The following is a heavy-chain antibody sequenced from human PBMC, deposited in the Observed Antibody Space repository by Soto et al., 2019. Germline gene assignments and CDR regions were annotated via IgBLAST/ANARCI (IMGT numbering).Heavy chain of an antibody. J-gene: IGHJ1*01. D-gene: IGHD3-10*01. CDR1: GGSISSSSYY. CDR2: IYYSGST. Sequence: QLQLQESGPGLVKPSETLSLTCTVSGGSISSSSYYWGWIRQPPGKGLEWIGSIYYSGSTYYNPSLKSRVTLSVDTSKNQFSLKLSSGTAADTAVYYCATGWFGESQHWGQGTLVTVSS. CDR3: ATGWFGESQH. V-gene: IGHV4-39*01.